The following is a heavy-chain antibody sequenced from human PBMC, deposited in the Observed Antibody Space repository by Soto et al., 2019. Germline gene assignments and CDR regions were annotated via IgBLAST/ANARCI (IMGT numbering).Heavy chain of an antibody. CDR3: ATTRGSSYDY. Sequence: GPVGLGSAVSGFSGRRHCRSWVRQAPGRGLEWVSVIFSDYSAYYADSVKGRFTISRDNSRNTLSLQMDSLRVEDTAVYYCATTRGSSYDYWGRGTLVTVSS. D-gene: IGHD5-12*01. J-gene: IGHJ4*02. CDR2: IFSDYSA. CDR1: GFSGRRHC. V-gene: IGHV3-53*01.